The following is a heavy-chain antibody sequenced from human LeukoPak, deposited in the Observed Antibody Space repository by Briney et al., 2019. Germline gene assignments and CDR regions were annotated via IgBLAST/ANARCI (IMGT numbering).Heavy chain of an antibody. CDR1: GYTFTSYG. D-gene: IGHD5-24*01. V-gene: IGHV1-18*01. CDR2: ISAYNGNT. CDR3: ARDRGSLPYYYYYYYMDV. Sequence: ASVKVSCKASGYTFTSYGISWVRQAPGQGLEWMGWISAYNGNTNYAQKLQGRVTMTTDTSTSTAYMELRSLRSDDTAAYYCARDRGSLPYYYYYYYMDVWGKGTTVTVSS. J-gene: IGHJ6*03.